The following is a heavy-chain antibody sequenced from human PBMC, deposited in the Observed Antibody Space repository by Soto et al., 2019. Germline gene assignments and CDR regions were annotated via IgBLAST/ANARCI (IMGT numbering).Heavy chain of an antibody. CDR3: ARAIGGGQVRGYYYYGMDV. Sequence: QVQLQQWDAGLLKPSETLSLTCAVYGGSFSGYYWSWIRQPPGKGLEWIGEINHSGSTNYNPSLKSRVTISVDTSKNQFSLKLSSVTAADTAVYYCARAIGGGQVRGYYYYGMDVWGQGTTVTVSS. V-gene: IGHV4-34*01. J-gene: IGHJ6*02. D-gene: IGHD2-15*01. CDR1: GGSFSGYY. CDR2: INHSGST.